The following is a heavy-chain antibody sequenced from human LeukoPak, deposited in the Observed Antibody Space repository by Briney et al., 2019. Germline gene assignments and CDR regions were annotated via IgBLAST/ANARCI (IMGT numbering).Heavy chain of an antibody. V-gene: IGHV3-23*01. Sequence: GGTLRLSCTASGLTFSSYAMTWVRQAPGKGLEWVSGINGGGYRTYYADSVKGRFTISRDNSKNTLYLQMNSLRAEDTAVYYCAREPFSMARESTRNAFDIWGQGTMVTVSS. CDR1: GLTFSSYA. CDR3: AREPFSMARESTRNAFDI. D-gene: IGHD3-10*01. CDR2: INGGGYRT. J-gene: IGHJ3*02.